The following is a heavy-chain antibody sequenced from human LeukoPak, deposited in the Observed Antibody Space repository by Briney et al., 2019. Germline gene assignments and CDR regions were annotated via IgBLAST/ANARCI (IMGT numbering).Heavy chain of an antibody. J-gene: IGHJ4*02. V-gene: IGHV3-33*01. Sequence: PGGSLRLSCAASGFTFSTYGMHWVRQAPGKGLEWVALIWYDGSNKYYADSVKGRFTISRDNSKNTLYLQMSSLRAEDTAVYYCARDQGCTSTNCYSLFFHYWGQGTLVTVSS. D-gene: IGHD2-2*01. CDR1: GFTFSTYG. CDR3: ARDQGCTSTNCYSLFFHY. CDR2: IWYDGSNK.